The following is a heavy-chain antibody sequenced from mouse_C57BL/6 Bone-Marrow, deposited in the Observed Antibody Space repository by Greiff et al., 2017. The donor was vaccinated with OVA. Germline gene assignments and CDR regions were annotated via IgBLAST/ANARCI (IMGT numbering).Heavy chain of an antibody. CDR2: IYPGDGDT. V-gene: IGHV1-82*01. CDR1: GYAFSSSW. Sequence: QVQLQQSGPELVKPGASVKISCKASGYAFSSSWMNWVKQRPGKGLEWIGRIYPGDGDTNYNGTFKATATLTAATSSSTAYMQLSSLTSENSAVYFCAGYYGSRGRYYFDYWGQGTTLTVFS. D-gene: IGHD1-1*01. CDR3: AGYYGSRGRYYFDY. J-gene: IGHJ2*01.